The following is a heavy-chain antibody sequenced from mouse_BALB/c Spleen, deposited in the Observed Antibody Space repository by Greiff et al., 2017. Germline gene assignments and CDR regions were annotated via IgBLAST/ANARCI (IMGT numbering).Heavy chain of an antibody. V-gene: IGHV1-67*01. CDR2: ISTYYGNT. Sequence: QVHVQHSGPELVRPGVSVTISCTGSSYTFTDYAMHWVKQSHAKSLEWIGVISTYYGNTNYNQKFKGQATMTVDKSSSTAYMELARLTSEDSAVYYCAREDYGSGYFDVWGAGTTVTVSS. J-gene: IGHJ1*01. CDR1: SYTFTDYA. D-gene: IGHD1-1*01. CDR3: AREDYGSGYFDV.